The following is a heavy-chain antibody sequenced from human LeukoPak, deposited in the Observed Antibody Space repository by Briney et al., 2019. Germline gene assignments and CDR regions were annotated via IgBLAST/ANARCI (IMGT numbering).Heavy chain of an antibody. J-gene: IGHJ4*02. CDR3: ARDLYYGSGSYHNFDY. D-gene: IGHD3-10*01. CDR2: IIPIFGTA. Sequence: SVKVSCKASGGTFTSYAMSWVRQAPGKGLEWMGGIIPIFGTANYAQKFQGRVTITADKSTSTAYMELSSLRSEDTAVYYCARDLYYGSGSYHNFDYWGQGTLVTVSS. V-gene: IGHV1-69*06. CDR1: GGTFTSYA.